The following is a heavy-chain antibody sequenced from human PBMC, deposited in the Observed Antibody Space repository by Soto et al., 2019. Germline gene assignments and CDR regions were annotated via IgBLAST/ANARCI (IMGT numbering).Heavy chain of an antibody. D-gene: IGHD3-3*01. CDR2: IAYDEFNK. CDR1: GFTFSSYG. V-gene: IGHV3-30*18. J-gene: IGHJ4*02. CDR3: AKGPVFGVGSGFDS. Sequence: QVQLVESGGGVVQPGRSLRLSCAASGFTFSSYGMHWVRQAPGKGLEWVALIAYDEFNKYYADSVKGRFTISRDNSKNTLYLEMNSLTVEDTAVYYCAKGPVFGVGSGFDSWGQGIRVTVSS.